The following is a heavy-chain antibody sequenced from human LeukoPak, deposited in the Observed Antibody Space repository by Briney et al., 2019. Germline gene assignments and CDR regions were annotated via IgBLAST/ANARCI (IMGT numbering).Heavy chain of an antibody. D-gene: IGHD5-18*01. CDR3: ARGYSGGYSYGYKAFDI. CDR2: IIPIFGTA. CDR1: GGTFSSYA. J-gene: IGHJ3*02. V-gene: IGHV1-69*13. Sequence: SVKVSCKASGGTFSSYAISWVRQAPGRGLEWMGGIIPIFGTANYAQKFQGRVTITADESTSTAYMELSSLRSEDTAVYYCARGYSGGYSYGYKAFDIWGQGTMVTVSS.